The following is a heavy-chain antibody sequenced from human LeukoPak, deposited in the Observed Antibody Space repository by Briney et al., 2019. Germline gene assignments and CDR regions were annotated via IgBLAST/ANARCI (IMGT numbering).Heavy chain of an antibody. CDR2: INHSGST. CDR1: GGSFSGYS. CDR3: ARQKGLAVAGHYYFYYYMDV. Sequence: SETLSLTCAVHGGSFSGYSWTWIRQPPGKGLEWIGEINHSGSTNYNPSLKSRVTISLDTSKNQFSLELSSVTAADTAVYYCARQKGLAVAGHYYFYYYMDVWGKGTTVTVSS. V-gene: IGHV4-34*01. D-gene: IGHD6-19*01. J-gene: IGHJ6*03.